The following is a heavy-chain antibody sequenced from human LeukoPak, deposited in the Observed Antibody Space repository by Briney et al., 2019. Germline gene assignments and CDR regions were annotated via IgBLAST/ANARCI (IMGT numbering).Heavy chain of an antibody. CDR2: IYHSGST. CDR1: GGSISSSNW. V-gene: IGHV4-4*02. CDR3: ARDTVEMAKGDDAFDI. J-gene: IGHJ3*02. D-gene: IGHD5-24*01. Sequence: PSETLSLTCAVSGGSISSSNWWSWVRQPPGKGLEWIGEIYHSGSTNYNPSLKSRVTISVDKSKNQFSLKLSSVTAADTAVYYCARDTVEMAKGDDAFDIWGQGTMVTVSS.